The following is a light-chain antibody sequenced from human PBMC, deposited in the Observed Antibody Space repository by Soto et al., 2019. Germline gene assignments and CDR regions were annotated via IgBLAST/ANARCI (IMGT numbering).Light chain of an antibody. V-gene: IGKV3-15*01. CDR2: GAS. CDR3: QLCSDWPLFT. J-gene: IGKJ5*01. Sequence: EIVMTQSPATLSVSPGERVTLSCRASQSVSSYLSWYQHKPGQPPRLLIYGASTRATGIPARFSGSGSGTDFTLTISSLQSEDVAVDFCQLCSDWPLFTFGQGTRLEI. CDR1: QSVSSY.